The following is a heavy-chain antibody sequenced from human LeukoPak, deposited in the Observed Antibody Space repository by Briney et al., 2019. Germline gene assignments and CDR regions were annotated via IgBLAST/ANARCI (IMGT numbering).Heavy chain of an antibody. J-gene: IGHJ4*02. CDR3: TKDSDWAIDY. Sequence: PGGSLRLSCAASGFTFSNSWMKWVRQAPGKGLEWVASIKQDGSERYYVDSVKGRFTISRDNAKNSLYLQMNSLRAEDTAVYYCTKDSDWAIDYWGQGTLVTVSS. D-gene: IGHD6-19*01. CDR1: GFTFSNSW. CDR2: IKQDGSER. V-gene: IGHV3-7*03.